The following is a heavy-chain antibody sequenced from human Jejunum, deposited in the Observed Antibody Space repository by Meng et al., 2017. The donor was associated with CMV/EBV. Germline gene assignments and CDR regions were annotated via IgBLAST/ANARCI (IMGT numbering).Heavy chain of an antibody. CDR3: ARGESRGYYYFDY. V-gene: IGHV4-4*07. Sequence: QVRQQESGPGLGRPSETLPLTCTVSGDSISNYFWSWIRQPAGKKLEWIGRISPSGNINYIPSLKGRVTMSLDTSNNQIFLNLTSVTAADTALYYCARGESRGYYYFDYWGQGILVTVSS. CDR1: GDSISNYF. J-gene: IGHJ4*02. D-gene: IGHD3-22*01. CDR2: ISPSGNI.